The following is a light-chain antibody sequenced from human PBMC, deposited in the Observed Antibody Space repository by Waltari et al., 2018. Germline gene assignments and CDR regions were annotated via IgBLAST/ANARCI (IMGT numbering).Light chain of an antibody. J-gene: IGLJ2*01. CDR3: SSYSRTSTLVV. V-gene: IGLV2-14*03. CDR1: SSDVGGYNY. CDR2: DVS. Sequence: QSALTQPASVSGSPGQSITFSCTGDSSDVGGYNYVSWYQQQPGKAPRLMIYDVSSRPSGVSNRFSGSKSGNTASLTISGLQAEDEADDYCSSYSRTSTLVVFGGGTKLAVL.